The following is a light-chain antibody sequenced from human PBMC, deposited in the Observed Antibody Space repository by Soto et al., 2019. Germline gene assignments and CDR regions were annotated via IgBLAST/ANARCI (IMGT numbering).Light chain of an antibody. V-gene: IGLV2-14*01. CDR3: SSYAGSSTLV. J-gene: IGLJ2*01. Sequence: QSVLTQPASVSGSPGQSITISCTGTSSDVGDYNYVSWYQQHPGKAPELMMYEVSHRPSGVSNRFSGSKSGNTASLTISGLQAEDEADYYCSSYAGSSTLVFGGGTKLTVL. CDR1: SSDVGDYNY. CDR2: EVS.